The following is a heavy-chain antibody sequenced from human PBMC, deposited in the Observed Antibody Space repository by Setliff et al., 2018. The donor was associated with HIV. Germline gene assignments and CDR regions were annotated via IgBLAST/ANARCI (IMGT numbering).Heavy chain of an antibody. D-gene: IGHD4-17*01. Sequence: SETLSLTCSVAGGSISSYYWSWIRQPPGKGLECIGYIYSSGSTNYNPSLKSRVTISVDTSKNQLSLKLRSVTAADTAVYYCARLWLHYGDDIPKFDPWGQGTLVTVSS. CDR3: ARLWLHYGDDIPKFDP. V-gene: IGHV4-59*08. CDR2: IYSSGST. J-gene: IGHJ5*02. CDR1: GGSISSYY.